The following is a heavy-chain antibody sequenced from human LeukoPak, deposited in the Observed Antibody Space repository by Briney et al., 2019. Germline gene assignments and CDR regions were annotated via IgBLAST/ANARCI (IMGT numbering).Heavy chain of an antibody. V-gene: IGHV3-30*04. CDR3: AWSKTVDTAISY. D-gene: IGHD5-18*01. J-gene: IGHJ4*02. CDR1: GFTFSSYA. Sequence: GGSLRLSCAASGFTFSSYAMHWVRQAPGKGLEWVAVISYDGSNKYYADSVKGRFTISRDNSKNTLHLQMNSLRAEDTAVYYCAWSKTVDTAISYWGQGTLVTVSS. CDR2: ISYDGSNK.